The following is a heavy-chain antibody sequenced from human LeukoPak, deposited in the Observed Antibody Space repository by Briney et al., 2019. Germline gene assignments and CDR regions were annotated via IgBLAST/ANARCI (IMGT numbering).Heavy chain of an antibody. V-gene: IGHV3-48*01. J-gene: IGHJ4*02. CDR2: ISSSSSTI. D-gene: IGHD6-6*01. Sequence: PGGSLRLSCAASGFTFSSYSMNWVRQAPGKGLEWVSYISSSSSTIYYADSVKGRFTISRDNAKNSLYLQMNSLRAEDTAVYYCARVTSGQLVPLFNYWGQGTLVTVSS. CDR1: GFTFSSYS. CDR3: ARVTSGQLVPLFNY.